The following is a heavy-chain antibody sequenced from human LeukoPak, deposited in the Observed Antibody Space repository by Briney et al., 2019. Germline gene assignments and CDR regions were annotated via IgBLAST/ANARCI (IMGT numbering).Heavy chain of an antibody. CDR2: IGPNSGDT. CDR3: ARKCDSSWYDYFDY. Sequence: GASVKVSCKASGYTFTGYYIHWRRRAPGQGLEWMGWIGPNSGDTNYAQKFQGRVTMTRDTSISTVYMELSRLTSDDTAMYYCARKCDSSWYDYFDYWGQGTLVTVSS. CDR1: GYTFTGYY. J-gene: IGHJ4*02. V-gene: IGHV1-2*02. D-gene: IGHD6-13*01.